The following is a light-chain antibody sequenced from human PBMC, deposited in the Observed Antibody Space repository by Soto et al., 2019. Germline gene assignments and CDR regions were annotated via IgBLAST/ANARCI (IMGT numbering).Light chain of an antibody. CDR1: QSVSNNY. Sequence: EIVLTQSPGTLSLSPGERATLSCRASQSVSNNYLAWYQQKPGQAPRLLIYGASSRATGIPDRFSGSGSGTDFTLTINRLKPEDFAVYYCQQYGSSPPITFGQGTRLEIK. V-gene: IGKV3-20*01. CDR3: QQYGSSPPIT. J-gene: IGKJ5*01. CDR2: GAS.